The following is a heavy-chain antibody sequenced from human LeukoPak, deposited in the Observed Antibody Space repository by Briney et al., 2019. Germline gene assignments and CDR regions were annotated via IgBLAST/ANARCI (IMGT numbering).Heavy chain of an antibody. V-gene: IGHV3-72*01. CDR2: TRSNVRKYAT. CDR1: AFTLRVYH. CDR3: ARDGAEGDDSAFDV. D-gene: IGHD3-22*01. J-gene: IGHJ3*01. Sequence: GRSLRLSCVGSAFTLRVYHMDWVRQAPGRGLEWVGRTRSNVRKYATEYAASVKGRFTISRDESENSVFLHLSSLTVEDTALYYCARDGAEGDDSAFDVWGQGTMVTVSS.